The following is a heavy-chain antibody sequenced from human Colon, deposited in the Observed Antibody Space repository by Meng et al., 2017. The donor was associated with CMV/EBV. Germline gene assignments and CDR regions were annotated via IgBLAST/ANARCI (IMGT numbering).Heavy chain of an antibody. J-gene: IGHJ4*02. V-gene: IGHV3-15*01. Sequence: SGFTFSNAWMSWVRQAPGRGLEWVGRIKSKSDGGARDYAAPLKGRFTISRDDSKNTLYLEMNSLETEDTAVYYCATDRGIGTKYFDYWGQGTLVTVSS. CDR2: IKSKSDGGAR. CDR1: GFTFSNAW. CDR3: ATDRGIGTKYFDY. D-gene: IGHD1-7*01.